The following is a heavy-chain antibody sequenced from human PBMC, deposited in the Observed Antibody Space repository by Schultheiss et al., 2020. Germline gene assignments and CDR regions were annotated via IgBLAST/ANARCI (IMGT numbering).Heavy chain of an antibody. V-gene: IGHV4-39*07. D-gene: IGHD1-26*01. J-gene: IGHJ4*02. Sequence: SQTLSLTCTVSGGSISSGGYYWSWIRQPAGKGLEWIGSIYYSGSTYYNPSLKSRVTISVDTSKNQFSLKLSSVTAADTAVYYCARVSVVGATVGFFDYWGQGTLVTVSA. CDR1: GGSISSGGYY. CDR2: IYYSGST. CDR3: ARVSVVGATVGFFDY.